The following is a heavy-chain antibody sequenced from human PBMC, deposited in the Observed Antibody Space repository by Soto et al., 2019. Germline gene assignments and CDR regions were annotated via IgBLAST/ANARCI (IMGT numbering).Heavy chain of an antibody. CDR2: INGRSNYK. CDR1: GFTLTTYT. J-gene: IGHJ4*02. D-gene: IGHD1-26*01. Sequence: EVHLVESGGVLVAPGGSLRLSCVASGFTLTTYTMNWVRQAPGTGLGWVSSINGRSNYKYYSDSVKGRFTISRDNAQNSLFLQMSRLGPEDTAVYYCVREDGVVGASSAFDSWGQGTLVTVSS. CDR3: VREDGVVGASSAFDS. V-gene: IGHV3-21*01.